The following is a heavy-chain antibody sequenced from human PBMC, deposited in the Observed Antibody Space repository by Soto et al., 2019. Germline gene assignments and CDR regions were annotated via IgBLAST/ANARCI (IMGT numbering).Heavy chain of an antibody. CDR1: GYTFTRYT. J-gene: IGHJ5*02. V-gene: IGHV1-3*01. D-gene: IGHD2-15*01. CDR2: INPDNGNT. CDR3: ARGIATGQLDP. Sequence: SVKVSCKASGYTFTRYTMNWVRQAPGQRLEWMGWINPDNGNTKSSQKFQDRVIITRDTSASTAYMDLSSLRSEDTAVYYCARGIATGQLDPWGQGTLVTVSS.